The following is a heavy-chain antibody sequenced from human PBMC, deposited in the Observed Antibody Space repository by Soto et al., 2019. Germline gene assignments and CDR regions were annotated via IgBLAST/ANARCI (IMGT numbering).Heavy chain of an antibody. Sequence: SDTLSLTCTVSCGSISPFYWSWFRQPPGKGLEWIGYLYYSGNTNYDPSLKSRVTISVDASKNQVYLRLTSVTAADTAVYYCARVGGVAARTLDYWRQGTVVTVSS. CDR1: CGSISPFY. J-gene: IGHJ4*02. CDR3: ARVGGVAARTLDY. CDR2: LYYSGNT. V-gene: IGHV4-59*01. D-gene: IGHD2-15*01.